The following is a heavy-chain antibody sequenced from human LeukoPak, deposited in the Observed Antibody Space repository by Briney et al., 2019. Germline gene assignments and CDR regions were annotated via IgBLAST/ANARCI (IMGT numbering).Heavy chain of an antibody. CDR3: ARRGSGLDFDY. D-gene: IGHD6-19*01. CDR2: IFYSGST. J-gene: IGHJ4*02. CDR1: GGSISTSNYY. V-gene: IGHV4-39*01. Sequence: SETLSLTCTVSGGSISTSNYYWGWIRQPPGKGLEWIGNIFYSGSTYYSPSLRSRVTISLDTSRNQFSLKLNSVTAADTAVYYCARRGSGLDFDYWGQGTLVTVSS.